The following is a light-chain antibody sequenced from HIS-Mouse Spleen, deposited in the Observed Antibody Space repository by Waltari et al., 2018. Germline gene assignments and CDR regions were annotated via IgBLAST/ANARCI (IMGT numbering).Light chain of an antibody. J-gene: IGKJ2*01. V-gene: IGKV4-1*01. CDR1: QSVLYSSNNKKY. CDR2: WAS. CDR3: QQYYSTPYT. Sequence: DIVMTQSPDSLAVSLGERATIHCKSSQSVLYSSNNKKYLAWYQQKPGQPPKLRIYWASTRESGVPDRFSGSGSGTDFTLTISSLQAEDVAVYYCQQYYSTPYTFGQGTKLEIK.